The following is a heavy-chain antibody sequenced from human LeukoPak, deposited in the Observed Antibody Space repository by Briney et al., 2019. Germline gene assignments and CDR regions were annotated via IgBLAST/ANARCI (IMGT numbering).Heavy chain of an antibody. CDR1: GGSISSYY. CDR2: IYYSGST. V-gene: IGHV4-59*01. Sequence: RPSETLSLTCTVSGGSISSYYWSWIRQPPGKGLEWIGYIYYSGSTNYNPSLKSRVTISVDTSKNQFSLKLSSVTAEDTAVYYCARDHVAGTGSFDYWGQGTLVTVSS. J-gene: IGHJ4*02. D-gene: IGHD6-19*01. CDR3: ARDHVAGTGSFDY.